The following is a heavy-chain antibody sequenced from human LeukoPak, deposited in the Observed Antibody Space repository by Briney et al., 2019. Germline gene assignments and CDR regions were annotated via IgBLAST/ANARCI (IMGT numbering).Heavy chain of an antibody. J-gene: IGHJ4*02. CDR3: ARFKVEYYFDY. CDR1: GFTFSNYW. CDR2: IKQDGSEK. D-gene: IGHD5-24*01. V-gene: IGHV3-7*03. Sequence: GGSLRLSCAASGFTFSNYWLTWVRQAPGQGLEWVANIKQDGSEKHYVDSVKGRFTISRDNAKNSLYLQMTSLRAEDTAVYYCARFKVEYYFDYWGQGTLVTVSS.